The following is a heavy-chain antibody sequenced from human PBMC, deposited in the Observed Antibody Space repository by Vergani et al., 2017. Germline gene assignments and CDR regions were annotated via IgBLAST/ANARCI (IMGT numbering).Heavy chain of an antibody. CDR3: TRGWYYDSIAYWAY. CDR2: INPSGGST. CDR1: GYTFTSYY. J-gene: IGHJ4*02. V-gene: IGHV1-46*03. Sequence: VQLVPSGAEVKKPGASVKFSCKASGYTFTSYYMHWLRQAPGQGLAWMGIINPSGGSTSYENKFQGRVTMTRETSTSTVYMELSSLRSQDTAVYYGTRGWYYDSIAYWAYWGQGTLVTVSS. D-gene: IGHD3-22*01.